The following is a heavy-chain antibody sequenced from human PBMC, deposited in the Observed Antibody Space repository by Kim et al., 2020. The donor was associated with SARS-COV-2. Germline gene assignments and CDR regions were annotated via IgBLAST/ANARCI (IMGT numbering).Heavy chain of an antibody. D-gene: IGHD3-16*02. Sequence: VGSLRLSCAASGFTFSSYSMNWVRQAPGKGLEWVSSISSSSSYIYYADSVKGRFTISRDNAKNSLYLQMNSLRAEDTAVYYCASFPSAYYDYVWGSYRPFDYWGQGTLVTVSS. CDR3: ASFPSAYYDYVWGSYRPFDY. V-gene: IGHV3-21*01. CDR2: ISSSSSYI. CDR1: GFTFSSYS. J-gene: IGHJ4*02.